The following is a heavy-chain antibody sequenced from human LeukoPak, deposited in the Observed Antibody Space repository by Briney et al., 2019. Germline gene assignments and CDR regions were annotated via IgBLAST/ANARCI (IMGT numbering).Heavy chain of an antibody. CDR1: GFTFSTYE. V-gene: IGHV3-21*06. CDR2: VSNSGDYI. D-gene: IGHD2-8*01. CDR3: ARALIGYYFDY. J-gene: IGHJ4*02. Sequence: GGSLRLSCAASGFTFSTYEINWVRQAPGKGLEWVSSVSNSGDYIHYADSVKGRFTISRDNSKNSLYLQMNSLRAEDTAVYYCARALIGYYFDYWGQGTLVTVSS.